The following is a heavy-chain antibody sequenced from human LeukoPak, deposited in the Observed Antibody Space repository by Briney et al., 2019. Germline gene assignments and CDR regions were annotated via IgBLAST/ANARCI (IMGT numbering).Heavy chain of an antibody. CDR1: GYTFTGYY. J-gene: IGHJ3*02. Sequence: ASVKVSCKASGYTFTGYYTHWVRQAPGQGLEWMGWINPNSGGTNYAQKFQGGVTMTRDTSISTAYMELSRLRSDDTAVYYCARGLGYCSGGSCSGAFDIWGQGTMVTVSS. D-gene: IGHD2-15*01. CDR2: INPNSGGT. CDR3: ARGLGYCSGGSCSGAFDI. V-gene: IGHV1-2*02.